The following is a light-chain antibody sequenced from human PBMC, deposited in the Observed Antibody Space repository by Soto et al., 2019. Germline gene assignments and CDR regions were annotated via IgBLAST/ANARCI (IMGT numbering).Light chain of an antibody. V-gene: IGKV3-11*01. CDR3: QQRSNWPLT. J-gene: IGKJ4*01. CDR2: DAS. CDR1: QSVSTY. Sequence: EIVLTQSPATLSLSLGERATLSCRASQSVSTYLAWYQQKPGQAPRLLIYDASDRATGIPARFSGSGSGTDFTLTISSLEPEDFALYYCQQRSNWPLTFGGGTKVEIK.